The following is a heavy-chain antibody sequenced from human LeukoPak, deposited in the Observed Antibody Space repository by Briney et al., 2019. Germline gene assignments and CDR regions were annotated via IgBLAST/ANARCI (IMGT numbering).Heavy chain of an antibody. D-gene: IGHD3-3*01. CDR1: GYTFTSNY. J-gene: IGHJ3*02. Sequence: ASVKVSCKAFGYTFTSNYMHWVRQAPGQGLEWMGWINPNSGGTNYAQKFQGRVTMTRDTSISTAYMELSRLRSDDTAVYYCARDSPDYDFWSGYFTPHPDAFDIWGQGTMVTVSS. V-gene: IGHV1-2*02. CDR3: ARDSPDYDFWSGYFTPHPDAFDI. CDR2: INPNSGGT.